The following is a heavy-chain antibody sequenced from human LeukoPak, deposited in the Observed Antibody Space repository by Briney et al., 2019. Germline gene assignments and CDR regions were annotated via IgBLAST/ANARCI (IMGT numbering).Heavy chain of an antibody. D-gene: IGHD6-19*01. CDR2: ISGDGGST. Sequence: GGSLRLSCAASGFTFDDYAMHWVRQAPGKGLEWVSLISGDGGSTYYADSVKGRFTISRDNAKNSLYLQMNSLRAEDMALYYCAKDHSSGWRKGSFDYWGQGTLVTVSS. CDR1: GFTFDDYA. CDR3: AKDHSSGWRKGSFDY. J-gene: IGHJ4*02. V-gene: IGHV3-43*02.